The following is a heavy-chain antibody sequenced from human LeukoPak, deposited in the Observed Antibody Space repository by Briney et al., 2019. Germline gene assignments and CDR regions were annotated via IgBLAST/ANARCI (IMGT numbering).Heavy chain of an antibody. D-gene: IGHD3-3*01. Sequence: GGSLRLSCVGSGFSLSDYGIHWVRQAPGKGLEWLAFVSYDGGHKYYADSVKGRFTISRDNSKSTLYLQMNSLRAEDTAIYYCARGTIFGVVVKGHMDVWGKGTTVTVSS. CDR1: GFSLSDYG. CDR3: ARGTIFGVVVKGHMDV. J-gene: IGHJ6*03. CDR2: VSYDGGHK. V-gene: IGHV3-30*03.